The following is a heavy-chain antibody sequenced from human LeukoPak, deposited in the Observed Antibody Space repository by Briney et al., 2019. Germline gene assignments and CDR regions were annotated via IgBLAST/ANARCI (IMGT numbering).Heavy chain of an antibody. CDR2: IYHSGTT. V-gene: IGHV4-4*02. D-gene: IGHD6-19*01. CDR1: GDSISPSNW. Sequence: SGTLSLTCAVSGDSISPSNWLNWVRQPPGKGLEWIGEIYHSGTTNYNPSLKSRVTISVDTSKNQFSLKLSSVTAADTAVYYCARRGRTYSSGWTPFDYWGQGTLVTVSS. J-gene: IGHJ4*02. CDR3: ARRGRTYSSGWTPFDY.